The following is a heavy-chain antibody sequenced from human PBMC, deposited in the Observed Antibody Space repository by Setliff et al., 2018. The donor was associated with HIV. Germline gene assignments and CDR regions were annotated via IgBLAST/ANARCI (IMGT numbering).Heavy chain of an antibody. CDR3: ARDDSSGLRGGFEI. Sequence: ASVKVSCKPSGYTFTSYGITWVRQAPGQGLEWMGWISTYHGNTKYALNVQGRVTMTTDASTSTAYMELRSLRSDDTAVYYCARDDSSGLRGGFEIWGQGTMVTVSS. J-gene: IGHJ3*02. CDR1: GYTFTSYG. D-gene: IGHD3-22*01. V-gene: IGHV1-18*01. CDR2: ISTYHGNT.